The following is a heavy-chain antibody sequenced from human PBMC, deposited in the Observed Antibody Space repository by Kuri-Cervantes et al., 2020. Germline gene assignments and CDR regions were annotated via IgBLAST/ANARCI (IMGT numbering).Heavy chain of an antibody. CDR2: IIPIFGTA. D-gene: IGHD3-16*02. V-gene: IGHV1-69*13. Sequence: SVKVSCKASGGTFSSYAISWVRQAPGQGLEWMGGIIPIFGTANYAQKFQGRVTITADESTSTAYMELCSLRSEDTAVYYCASPLYDYIWGSYRELDAFDIWGQGTMVTVSS. CDR1: GGTFSSYA. CDR3: ASPLYDYIWGSYRELDAFDI. J-gene: IGHJ3*02.